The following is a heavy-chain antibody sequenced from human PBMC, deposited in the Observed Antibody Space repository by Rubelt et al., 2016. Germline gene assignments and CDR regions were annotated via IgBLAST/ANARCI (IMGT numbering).Heavy chain of an antibody. CDR1: GYSLTELS. Sequence: QVQVIQSGAAVKKPGASVKVSCKVSGYSLTELSIHWVRQAAGKGLEWMGMFHPKDDKTVCAQNVEGRLTMTQDTSAETTYMELSRLSSEDTAVYFCATGYCTSITCFDFWGQGTLVTVSS. D-gene: IGHD2-2*01. CDR3: ATGYCTSITCFDF. V-gene: IGHV1-24*01. J-gene: IGHJ4*02. CDR2: FHPKDDKT.